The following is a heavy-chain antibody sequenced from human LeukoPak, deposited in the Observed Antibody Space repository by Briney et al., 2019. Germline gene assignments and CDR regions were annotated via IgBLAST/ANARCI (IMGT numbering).Heavy chain of an antibody. CDR2: ISGSGGST. CDR3: AKRPTDYYYMDV. Sequence: PRGSLRLSCAASGFTFSSYAMSWVRQAPGKGLEWVSAISGSGGSTYYADSVKGRFTISRDNSKNTLYLQMNSLRAEDTAVYYCAKRPTDYYYMDVWGKGTTVTLSS. J-gene: IGHJ6*03. CDR1: GFTFSSYA. V-gene: IGHV3-23*01.